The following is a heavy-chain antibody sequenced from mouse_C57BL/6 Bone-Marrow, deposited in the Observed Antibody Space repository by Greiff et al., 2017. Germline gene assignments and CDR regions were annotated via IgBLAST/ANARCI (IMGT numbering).Heavy chain of an antibody. CDR2: ISSGGSYT. Sequence: EVQGVESGGDLVKPGGSLKLSCAASGFTFSSYGMSWVRQTPDKRLEWVATISSGGSYTYYPDSVKGRFTISRDNAKNTLYLQMRSLKSEDTAMYYCARLLRKYFDYWGQGTTLTVSS. J-gene: IGHJ2*01. D-gene: IGHD2-3*01. CDR3: ARLLRKYFDY. CDR1: GFTFSSYG. V-gene: IGHV5-6*01.